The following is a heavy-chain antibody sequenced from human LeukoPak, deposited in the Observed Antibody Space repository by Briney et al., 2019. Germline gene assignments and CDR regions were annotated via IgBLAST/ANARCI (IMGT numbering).Heavy chain of an antibody. Sequence: GGSLRLSCEAYGFTLGDHWMTWVRQAPGKGLEWVAYIKQDGSAKDYVDSVKGRFTISRDNPKNSLYLQMNSLRAEDTAVYYCARGGWSLDYWGQGTLVTVSS. V-gene: IGHV3-7*04. J-gene: IGHJ4*02. D-gene: IGHD6-19*01. CDR1: GFTLGDHW. CDR3: ARGGWSLDY. CDR2: IKQDGSAK.